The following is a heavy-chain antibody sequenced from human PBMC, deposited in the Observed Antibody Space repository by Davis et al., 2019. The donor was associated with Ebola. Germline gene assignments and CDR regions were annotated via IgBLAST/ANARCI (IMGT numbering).Heavy chain of an antibody. CDR1: GGSFSGYY. D-gene: IGHD2-15*01. V-gene: IGHV4-34*01. Sequence: MPSETLSLTCAVYGGSFSGYYWSWIRQPPGKGLEWIGEINHSGSTNYNPSLKSRVTISVDTSKNQFSLKLSSVTAADTAVYYCARFDCSGGSCYWGFDYWGQGTLVTVSS. CDR2: INHSGST. J-gene: IGHJ4*02. CDR3: ARFDCSGGSCYWGFDY.